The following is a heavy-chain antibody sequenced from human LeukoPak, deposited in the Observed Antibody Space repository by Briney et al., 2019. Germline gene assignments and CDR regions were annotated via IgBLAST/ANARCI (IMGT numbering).Heavy chain of an antibody. D-gene: IGHD6-13*01. J-gene: IGHJ4*02. V-gene: IGHV5-51*01. CDR1: GSRFTSYW. CDR2: IYPGDSDT. Sequence: GASLQISCQGSGSRFTSYWIGWVRQLPGKGLEWMGIIYPGDSDTRYSPSFQGQVTISADKSISTAYLQWSSLKASDTAMYYCARPHSSSWYDNFDYWGQGTLVTVSS. CDR3: ARPHSSSWYDNFDY.